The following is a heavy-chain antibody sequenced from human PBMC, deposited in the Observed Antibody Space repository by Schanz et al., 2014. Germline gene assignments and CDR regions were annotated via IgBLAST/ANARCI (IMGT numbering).Heavy chain of an antibody. CDR3: ARGPLGTSP. CDR2: INPSGGST. CDR1: GGTFSTYT. V-gene: IGHV1-69*08. J-gene: IGHJ5*02. Sequence: QVQLVQSGAEVKKPGSSVKVSCKASGGTFSTYTISWVRQAPGQGLEWMGMINPSGGSTTYAQKFQGRVTFTADKSTSTAYMELSSLKSEDTAVYYCARGPLGTSPWGQGTLVTVSS. D-gene: IGHD5-12*01.